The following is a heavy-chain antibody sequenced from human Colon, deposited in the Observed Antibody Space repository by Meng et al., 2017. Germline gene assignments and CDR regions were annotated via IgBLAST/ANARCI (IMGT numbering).Heavy chain of an antibody. CDR1: GGSITSSSYY. CDR3: TRELRQWLVNDF. J-gene: IGHJ4*02. CDR2: IYSSGTT. V-gene: IGHV4-39*07. D-gene: IGHD6-19*01. Sequence: QGQLQGSGPGLFKPSETLPLTCTVSGGSITSSSYYWGWIRQPPGKAPEWIGTIYSSGTTFYNPSLRSRVTISVDTSKNQFSLKLSSVTAADTAVYYCTRELRQWLVNDFWGQGILVTVSS.